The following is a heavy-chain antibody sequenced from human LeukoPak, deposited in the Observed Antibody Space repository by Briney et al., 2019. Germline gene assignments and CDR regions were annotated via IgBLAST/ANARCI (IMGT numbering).Heavy chain of an antibody. Sequence: GGSLRLSCAASGFSFGTSTMNWVRQAPGKGLEWISSIGKTSRDMYYADSVRGRFTISRDNAKNSLFLLMNSLRVEDTSVYYCVRGDNRDYWGQGTLVTVSS. J-gene: IGHJ4*02. CDR3: VRGDNRDY. V-gene: IGHV3-21*01. CDR2: IGKTSRDM. CDR1: GFSFGTST. D-gene: IGHD1-14*01.